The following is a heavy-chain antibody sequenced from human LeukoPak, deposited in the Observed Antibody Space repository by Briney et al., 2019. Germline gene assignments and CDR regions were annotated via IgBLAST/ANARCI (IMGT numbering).Heavy chain of an antibody. CDR2: ISGRGGST. D-gene: IGHD3-10*01. CDR1: GFTFSSYG. V-gene: IGHV3-23*01. Sequence: GGTLRLSCAASGFTFSSYGMSWVGQAPGKGLEWVSAISGRGGSTYYADSVKGRFTISRDNSKNTLYLQMNSLRAEDTAVYYCAKDRRLWFGELMYNWFDPWGQGTLVTVSS. J-gene: IGHJ5*02. CDR3: AKDRRLWFGELMYNWFDP.